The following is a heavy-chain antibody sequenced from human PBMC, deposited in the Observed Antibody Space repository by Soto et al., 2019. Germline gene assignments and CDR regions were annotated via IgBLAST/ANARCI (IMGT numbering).Heavy chain of an antibody. CDR1: GYPLTEFS. Sequence: ASVKVSXKVSGYPLTEFSMHWERPAPGNGLEWMGPPRPEDGETIYAQKFQGRVTMTEDTSTDTAYMELRSLRSEDTAVYYCATGRYSSGSIDYWGQGTMVTGSS. CDR3: ATGRYSSGSIDY. D-gene: IGHD3-22*01. J-gene: IGHJ4*02. V-gene: IGHV1-24*01. CDR2: PRPEDGET.